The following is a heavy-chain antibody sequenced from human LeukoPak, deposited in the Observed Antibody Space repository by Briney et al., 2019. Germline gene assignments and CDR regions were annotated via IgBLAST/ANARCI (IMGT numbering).Heavy chain of an antibody. Sequence: SETLSLTCAVYGGSFSGCYWSWIRQPPGKGLEWIGEINHSGSTNYNPSLKSRVTISVDTSKSQFSLKLSSVTAADTAVYYCARPLMYYYDSSGHRAPNNWFDPWGQGTLVTVSS. J-gene: IGHJ5*02. D-gene: IGHD3-22*01. CDR2: INHSGST. CDR3: ARPLMYYYDSSGHRAPNNWFDP. V-gene: IGHV4-34*01. CDR1: GGSFSGCY.